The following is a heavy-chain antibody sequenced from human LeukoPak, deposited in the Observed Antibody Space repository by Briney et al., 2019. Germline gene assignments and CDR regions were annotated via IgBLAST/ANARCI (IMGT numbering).Heavy chain of an antibody. V-gene: IGHV3-33*06. CDR1: GFTFSSYG. D-gene: IGHD3-3*01. Sequence: GGSLRLSCAASGFTFSSYGMHWVRQAPGKGLEWVAVIWYEGSNKYYADSVKGRFTISRDNSKNTLYLQMNSLRAEDTAVYYCAKEGVDYDFWSGYFGWFDPWGQGTLVSVSS. J-gene: IGHJ5*02. CDR2: IWYEGSNK. CDR3: AKEGVDYDFWSGYFGWFDP.